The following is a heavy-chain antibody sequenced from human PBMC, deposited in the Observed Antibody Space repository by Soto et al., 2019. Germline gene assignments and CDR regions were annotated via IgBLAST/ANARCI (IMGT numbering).Heavy chain of an antibody. CDR1: GFTFSSYS. D-gene: IGHD3-3*01. CDR2: ISSSSSYI. V-gene: IGHV3-21*01. Sequence: PGGSLRLSCAASGFTFSSYSMNWVRQAPGKGLEWVSSISSSSSYIYYADSVKGRFTISRDNAKNSLYLQMNSLRAEDTAVYYCARSEDKPNDFWSGFWFDPWGRGTLVTVSS. CDR3: ARSEDKPNDFWSGFWFDP. J-gene: IGHJ5*02.